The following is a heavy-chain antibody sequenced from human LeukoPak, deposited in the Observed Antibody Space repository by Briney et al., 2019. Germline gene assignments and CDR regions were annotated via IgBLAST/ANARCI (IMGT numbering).Heavy chain of an antibody. V-gene: IGHV4-34*01. Sequence: PSETLSLTCTVYGGPFSGYYWSWIRQPPGKGLEWIGEMNHSGSTNYNPSLKSRVTISVDTSKNQFSLKLSFVTAADTAVYYCARGPYYDSSGYYDFDYWGQGTLVTVSS. CDR2: MNHSGST. CDR1: GGPFSGYY. J-gene: IGHJ4*02. CDR3: ARGPYYDSSGYYDFDY. D-gene: IGHD3-22*01.